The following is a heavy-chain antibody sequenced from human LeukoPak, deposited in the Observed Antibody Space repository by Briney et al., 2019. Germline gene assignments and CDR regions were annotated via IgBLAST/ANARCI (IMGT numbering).Heavy chain of an antibody. CDR2: IYYSGST. D-gene: IGHD3-3*01. CDR1: GVSIGSNSYY. J-gene: IGHJ5*02. Sequence: PSGTLSLTCAVSGVSIGSNSYYWGWIRQPPGKGLEWIGYIYYSGSTNYNPSLKSRVTISVDTSKNQFSLKLSSVTAADTAVYYCARGGDFWSGSLNWFDPWGQGTLVTVSS. V-gene: IGHV4-61*05. CDR3: ARGGDFWSGSLNWFDP.